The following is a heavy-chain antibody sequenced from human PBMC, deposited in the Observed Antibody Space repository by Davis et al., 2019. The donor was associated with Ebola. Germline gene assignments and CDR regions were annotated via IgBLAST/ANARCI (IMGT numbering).Heavy chain of an antibody. D-gene: IGHD3-16*01. CDR2: LYFSGST. J-gene: IGHJ4*02. Sequence: SETLSLTCIVSGGSIVNSGDYWGWIRQPPGKGLECIGYLYFSGSTNYNPSLKSRVTMSVDTSKNQFSLKVNSVTAADTAVYYCARLVAQYDSDAYAYFDFWGQGTQVTVSS. CDR1: GGSIVNSGDY. V-gene: IGHV4-61*05. CDR3: ARLVAQYDSDAYAYFDF.